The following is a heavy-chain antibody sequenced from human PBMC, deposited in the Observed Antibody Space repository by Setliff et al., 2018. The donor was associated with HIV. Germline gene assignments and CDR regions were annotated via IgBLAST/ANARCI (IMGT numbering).Heavy chain of an antibody. CDR2: IYYSGST. V-gene: IGHV4-59*05. Sequence: TLSLTCTVSGGSISSYYWSWIRQPPGKGLEWIGSIYYSGSTYYNPSLKSRVTISVDTSKNQFSLKLSSVTAADTAVYYCARRQQLWLLYAFDIWGQGTMVTVSS. CDR1: GGSISSYY. CDR3: ARRQQLWLLYAFDI. J-gene: IGHJ3*02. D-gene: IGHD5-18*01.